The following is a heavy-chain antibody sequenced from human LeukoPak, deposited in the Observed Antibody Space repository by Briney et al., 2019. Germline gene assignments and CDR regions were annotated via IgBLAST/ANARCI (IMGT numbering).Heavy chain of an antibody. Sequence: ASVKVSCKVSGYALTELSMHWVRQAPGKGLEWMGGFDPEDGETINAQKFQGRVTMTEDTSTDTAYMELSSLRSEDTAVYYCATGPPYYYEGDYWGQGTLVTVSS. D-gene: IGHD3-22*01. CDR1: GYALTELS. CDR3: ATGPPYYYEGDY. J-gene: IGHJ4*02. V-gene: IGHV1-24*01. CDR2: FDPEDGET.